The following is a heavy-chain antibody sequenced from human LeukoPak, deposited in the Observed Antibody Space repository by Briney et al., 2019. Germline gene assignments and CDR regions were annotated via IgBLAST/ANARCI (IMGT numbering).Heavy chain of an antibody. Sequence: SETLSLTCTVSGVSVNTRVYYWDWIRHSPGKGLEWIGDVFSRGDTYFNPSFRSRATMSIDTSVNQFSLTLTSVTAADTAIYYCARHPARSNWFDPWGQGILVTVSS. CDR1: GVSVNTRVYY. J-gene: IGHJ5*02. V-gene: IGHV4-39*01. CDR2: VFSRGDT. CDR3: ARHPARSNWFDP.